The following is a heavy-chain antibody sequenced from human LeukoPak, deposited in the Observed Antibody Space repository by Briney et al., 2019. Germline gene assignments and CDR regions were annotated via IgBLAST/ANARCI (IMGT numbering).Heavy chain of an antibody. J-gene: IGHJ4*02. CDR1: GGSINSYY. CDR3: ARGNAN. CDR2: ISYSGST. Sequence: SETLSLTCTVSGGSINSYYWSWIRQPPGKGLEWIGYISYSGSTNYNPSLKSRVNISVDTSKNLFFLRLTSVTAADTALYYCARGNANWGQGTLVSVSS. V-gene: IGHV4-59*01.